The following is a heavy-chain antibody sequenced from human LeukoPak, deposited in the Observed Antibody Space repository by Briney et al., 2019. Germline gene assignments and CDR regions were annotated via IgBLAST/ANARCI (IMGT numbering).Heavy chain of an antibody. V-gene: IGHV4-39*01. Sequence: PSETLSLTCTVSGGSISSSSYYWGWIRQPPGKGLEWIGSIFYSGSTYYNPSLKSRVTISVDTSKNQFSLQLSPVTAADTAVYYCVRRTRGGGEPYYYYYMDVWGKGTTVTVSS. CDR3: VRRTRGGGEPYYYYYMDV. D-gene: IGHD3-10*01. CDR2: IFYSGST. CDR1: GGSISSSSYY. J-gene: IGHJ6*03.